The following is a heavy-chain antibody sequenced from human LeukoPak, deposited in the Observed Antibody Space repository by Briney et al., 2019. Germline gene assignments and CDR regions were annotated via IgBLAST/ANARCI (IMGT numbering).Heavy chain of an antibody. Sequence: ASVKVSCKASGYTFTSYGISWVRQAPGQGLEWMGWISAYNGNTNYAQKLQGRVTMTTDTSTSTAYMELRSLRSDDTAVYYCARDLRELRYFDWLFPGWFDPWGQGTLVTVSS. CDR2: ISAYNGNT. CDR1: GYTFTSYG. CDR3: ARDLRELRYFDWLFPGWFDP. J-gene: IGHJ5*02. V-gene: IGHV1-18*01. D-gene: IGHD3-9*01.